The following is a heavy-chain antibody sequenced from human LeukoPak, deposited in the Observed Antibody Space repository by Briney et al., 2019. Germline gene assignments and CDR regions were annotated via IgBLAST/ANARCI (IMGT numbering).Heavy chain of an antibody. D-gene: IGHD2-15*01. Sequence: PSETLSLTCAVYGGSFSGYYWSWIRQPPAGKGLEWIGEINHSGSTNYNPSLKSRVNISVDTSKNQFSLKLSSVTAADTAVYYCARLLTSLYYFDYWGQGTLVTVSS. CDR3: ARLLTSLYYFDY. CDR2: INHSGST. J-gene: IGHJ4*02. V-gene: IGHV4-34*01. CDR1: GGSFSGYY.